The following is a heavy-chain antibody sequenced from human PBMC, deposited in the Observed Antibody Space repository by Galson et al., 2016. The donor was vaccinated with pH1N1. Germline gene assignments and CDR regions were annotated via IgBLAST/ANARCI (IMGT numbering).Heavy chain of an antibody. D-gene: IGHD1-7*01. CDR2: TYYRSKSYN. CDR3: ARSPRDWNFPDYYNYMDV. V-gene: IGHV6-1*01. CDR1: GDSVSTNSAA. J-gene: IGHJ6*03. Sequence: CAISGDSVSTNSAAWNWIRQSPSRGLEWLGGTYYRSKSYNGYALSVKGRITINPDTSKNQFSLQLNSVTPEDTAVYYCARSPRDWNFPDYYNYMDVWGKGTTVTVSS.